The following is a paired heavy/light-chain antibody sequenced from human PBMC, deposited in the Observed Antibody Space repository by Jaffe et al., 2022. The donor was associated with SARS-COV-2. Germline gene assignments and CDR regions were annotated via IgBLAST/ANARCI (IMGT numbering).Light chain of an antibody. V-gene: IGKV4-1*01. Sequence: DIVMTQSPDSLAVSLGERATINCKSSQSVLYGSTNKNYLAWFQQKPGQPPKLLIYWASTRESGVPDRFSGSGSETDFTLTISSLQAEDVAVYYCQQCHSPPYTFGQGTKVDLK. CDR3: QQCHSPPYT. CDR2: WAS. CDR1: QSVLYGSTNKNY. J-gene: IGKJ2*01.
Heavy chain of an antibody. CDR3: ARDPLWFGEFLPDS. Sequence: QVQLVQSGTEVKKPGASVKVSCKASGYTSTNYAMHWVRQAPGQRLEWMGWINAGNGNTKYSQKFQGRVTITRDTSASTAYMELSSLRSEDTAVYYCARDPLWFGEFLPDSWGQGTLVIVSS. CDR2: INAGNGNT. V-gene: IGHV1-3*01. CDR1: GYTSTNYA. J-gene: IGHJ4*02. D-gene: IGHD3-10*01.